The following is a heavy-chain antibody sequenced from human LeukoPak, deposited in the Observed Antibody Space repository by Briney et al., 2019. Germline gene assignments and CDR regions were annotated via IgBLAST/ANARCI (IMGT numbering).Heavy chain of an antibody. Sequence: SEPLTLTCTFSGGSITTYYWSWIRQPPGKGLEWIGTMFNSGRTNYNPSLRGRLTISVDMSKNQFSLRLTSVTAADTAIYYCARHSSENNWFDPWGQGTPVTVSS. D-gene: IGHD5-24*01. J-gene: IGHJ5*02. CDR1: GGSITTYY. CDR3: ARHSSENNWFDP. V-gene: IGHV4-59*08. CDR2: MFNSGRT.